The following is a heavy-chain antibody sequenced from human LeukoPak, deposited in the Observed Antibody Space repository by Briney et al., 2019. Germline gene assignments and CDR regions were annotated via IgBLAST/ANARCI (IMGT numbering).Heavy chain of an antibody. D-gene: IGHD3-10*01. CDR1: GFTFSSYS. CDR3: ARPLMYYYGSGTYFWFDP. V-gene: IGHV3-7*01. J-gene: IGHJ5*02. CDR2: IKQDGSEQ. Sequence: GSLRLSCAASGFTFSSYSMNWVRQAPGKGLEWVANIKQDGSEQYYVDSVKGRFTISRDNAKNSLSLQMNSLRAEDTAVYYCARPLMYYYGSGTYFWFDPWGQGTLVTVSS.